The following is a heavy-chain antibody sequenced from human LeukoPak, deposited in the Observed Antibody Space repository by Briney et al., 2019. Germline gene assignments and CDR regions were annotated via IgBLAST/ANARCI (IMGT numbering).Heavy chain of an antibody. CDR2: ISSSSSYT. CDR3: AREGESSGYYIDY. J-gene: IGHJ4*02. D-gene: IGHD3-22*01. Sequence: GGSLRLSCAASGFTFSDYYMSWIRQAPGKGLEWVSYISSSSSYTNYADSVKGRFTISRDNAKNSLYLQMNSLRAEDTAVYYCAREGESSGYYIDYWGQGILVTVSS. V-gene: IGHV3-11*06. CDR1: GFTFSDYY.